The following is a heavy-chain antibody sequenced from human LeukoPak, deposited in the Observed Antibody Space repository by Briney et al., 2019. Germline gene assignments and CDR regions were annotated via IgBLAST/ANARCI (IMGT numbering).Heavy chain of an antibody. CDR2: IKQDGSTK. J-gene: IGHJ4*02. Sequence: GSLRLSCAASGFTFSSYSMNWVRQAPGKGLEWVANIKQDGSTKNYVDSVRGRFTISRDNAKNSLYLQMDSLRDEDTAVYYCARDLPDGTRGLFDYWGQGTLVTVSS. D-gene: IGHD3-10*01. CDR1: GFTFSSYS. V-gene: IGHV3-7*01. CDR3: ARDLPDGTRGLFDY.